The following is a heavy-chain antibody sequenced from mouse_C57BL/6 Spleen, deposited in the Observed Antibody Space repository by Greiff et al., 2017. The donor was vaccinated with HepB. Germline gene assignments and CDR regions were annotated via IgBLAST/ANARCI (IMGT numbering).Heavy chain of an antibody. V-gene: IGHV1-53*01. Sequence: VQLQQSGTELVKPGASVKLSCKASGYTFTSYWMHWVKQRPGQGLEWIGNINPSNGGTNYNEKFKSKATLTVDKSSSTAYMQLSSLTSEDSAVYYCARGRITTVPFDYWGQGTTLTVSS. CDR2: INPSNGGT. CDR3: ARGRITTVPFDY. CDR1: GYTFTSYW. D-gene: IGHD1-1*01. J-gene: IGHJ2*01.